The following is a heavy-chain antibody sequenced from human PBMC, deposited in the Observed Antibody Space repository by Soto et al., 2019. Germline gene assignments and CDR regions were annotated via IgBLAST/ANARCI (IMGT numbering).Heavy chain of an antibody. J-gene: IGHJ5*02. CDR3: AREMGACSDSSCYPGPYDS. V-gene: IGHV3-48*02. CDR1: GFTFTSYS. CDR2: ITSKSTTI. Sequence: GSLRLSCAASGFTFTSYSMNWVRQAPGQGLEWVSYITSKSTTIKYADSVKGRFTVSRDNAKNSLYLQLNSLRDEDTAVYYCAREMGACSDSSCYPGPYDSWGQGTLVTVSS. D-gene: IGHD3-16*01.